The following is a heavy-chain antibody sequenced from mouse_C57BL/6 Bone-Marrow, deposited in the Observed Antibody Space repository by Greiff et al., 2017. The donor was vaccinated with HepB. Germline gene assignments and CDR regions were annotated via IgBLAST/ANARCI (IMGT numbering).Heavy chain of an antibody. D-gene: IGHD3-2*02. Sequence: VQLQQPGAELVRPGTSVKLSCKASGYTFTSYWMHWVKQRPGQGLEWIGVIDPSDSYTNFNQKFKGKATLTVDTSSSTAYMQLSSLTSEDSAVYYCARHSSGYLYYCDYWGQGTTLTVSS. CDR2: IDPSDSYT. CDR3: ARHSSGYLYYCDY. V-gene: IGHV1-59*01. J-gene: IGHJ2*01. CDR1: GYTFTSYW.